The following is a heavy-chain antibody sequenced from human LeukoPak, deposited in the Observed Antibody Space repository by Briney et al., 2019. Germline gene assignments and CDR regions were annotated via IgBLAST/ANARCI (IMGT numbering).Heavy chain of an antibody. D-gene: IGHD2-15*01. CDR1: GYIFTGYY. Sequence: ASVMVSCKASGYIFTGYYIHRVRQAPGQRLEWMGWITPNNGDTNSAQKFQGRVTMTSNTSISTAYMDLSRLTSDDTAVYYCARGGFHSPQKHWGQGTLVTVSS. V-gene: IGHV1-2*02. J-gene: IGHJ1*01. CDR3: ARGGFHSPQKH. CDR2: ITPNNGDT.